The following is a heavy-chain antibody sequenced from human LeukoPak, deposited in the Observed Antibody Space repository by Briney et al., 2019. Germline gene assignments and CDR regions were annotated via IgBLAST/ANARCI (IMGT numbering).Heavy chain of an antibody. J-gene: IGHJ4*02. V-gene: IGHV3-7*01. CDR2: INQDGSEE. CDR3: VRDGGVSGYDLLDY. Sequence: GGSLRLSCAASGFTFSNYLVTWVRQAPGEGLGWVGQINQDGSEEHYMDSAKARFTISRDNAKNSLSLQMNSLRAEDTAVYYCVRDGGVSGYDLLDYWGQGTLVTVSS. CDR1: GFTFSNYL. D-gene: IGHD5-12*01.